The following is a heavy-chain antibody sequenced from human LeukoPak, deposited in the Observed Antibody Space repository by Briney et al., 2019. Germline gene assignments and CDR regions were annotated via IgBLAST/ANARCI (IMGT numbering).Heavy chain of an antibody. V-gene: IGHV3-38-3*01. CDR1: GFTVSSNE. CDR2: ISGGST. J-gene: IGHJ3*02. Sequence: GGSLRLSCAASGFTVSSNEMSWVRQAPGKGLEWVSSISGGSTYYADSRKGRFTISRDNSKNTLHLQMNSLRAEDTAVYYCARGGGYSSDAFDIWGQGTMVTVSS. D-gene: IGHD5-18*01. CDR3: ARGGGYSSDAFDI.